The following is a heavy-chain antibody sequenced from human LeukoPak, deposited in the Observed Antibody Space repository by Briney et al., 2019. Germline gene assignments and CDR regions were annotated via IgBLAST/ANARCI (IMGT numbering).Heavy chain of an antibody. D-gene: IGHD2-2*01. Sequence: GASVKVSCKVSGYTLTELSMHWVRQAPGKGLEWMGGFDPEDGETIYAQKFQGRVTMTEDTSTDTAYMELSSLRSEDTAVYYCATLGSTSVNPLTFDYWGQGTLVTVSS. CDR1: GYTLTELS. V-gene: IGHV1-24*01. CDR3: ATLGSTSVNPLTFDY. CDR2: FDPEDGET. J-gene: IGHJ4*02.